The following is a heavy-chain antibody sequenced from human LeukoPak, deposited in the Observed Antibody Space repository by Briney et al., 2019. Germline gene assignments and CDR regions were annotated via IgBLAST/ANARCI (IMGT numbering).Heavy chain of an antibody. CDR2: IKSKTDGGTT. Sequence: GGSLRLSCAASGFTFSNAWTNWVRQAPGKGLEWVGRIKSKTDGGTTDYAAPVKGRFTISRDDSKNTLYLQMNSLKTEDTAVYYCTTDIDKEASYYDFWSGYYPLYLYYYYGMDVWGQGTTVTVSS. J-gene: IGHJ6*02. D-gene: IGHD3-3*01. V-gene: IGHV3-15*07. CDR1: GFTFSNAW. CDR3: TTDIDKEASYYDFWSGYYPLYLYYYYGMDV.